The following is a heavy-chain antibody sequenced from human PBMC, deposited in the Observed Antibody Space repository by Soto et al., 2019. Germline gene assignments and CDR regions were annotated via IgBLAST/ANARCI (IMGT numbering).Heavy chain of an antibody. Sequence: WGSLSLSCAAYGFNFISYWMHWVRQAPGKGLVWVSRINSDGSSTSYADSVKGRFTISRDNAKNTLYLQMNSLRAEDTAVYYCARGPLSDFDYWGQGTLVTVSS. CDR2: INSDGSST. D-gene: IGHD3-10*01. CDR3: ARGPLSDFDY. J-gene: IGHJ4*02. V-gene: IGHV3-74*01. CDR1: GFNFISYW.